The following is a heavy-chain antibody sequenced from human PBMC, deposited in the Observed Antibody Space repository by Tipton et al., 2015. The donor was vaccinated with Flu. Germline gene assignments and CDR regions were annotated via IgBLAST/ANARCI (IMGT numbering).Heavy chain of an antibody. CDR2: INHSGST. CDR1: GGSFSGYY. Sequence: TLSVTCAVYGGSFSGYYWSWIRQPPGKGLEWIGEINHSGSTNYNPSLKSRVTISVDTSKNQFSLKLSSVTAADTAVYYCARRTKGTMVRGVIVNWFDPWGQGTLVTVSS. J-gene: IGHJ5*02. V-gene: IGHV4-34*01. CDR3: ARRTKGTMVRGVIVNWFDP. D-gene: IGHD3-10*01.